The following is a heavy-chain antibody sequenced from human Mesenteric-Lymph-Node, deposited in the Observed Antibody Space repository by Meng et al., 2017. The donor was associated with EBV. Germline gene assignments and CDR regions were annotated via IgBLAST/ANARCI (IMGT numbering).Heavy chain of an antibody. CDR3: GGGYISGVPDFDY. CDR2: INHRRDT. CDR1: GGLFSGFY. Sequence: QMQAHRGGAGLLKPSETLSPTCAVSGGLFSGFYWSWIRQSPGKGLEWIGEINHRRDTNYHPSLKSRVTISLDASKNQFSLKLTSVTAADTAVYYCGGGYISGVPDFDYWGQGTLVTVSS. D-gene: IGHD3-10*01. V-gene: IGHV4-34*01. J-gene: IGHJ4*02.